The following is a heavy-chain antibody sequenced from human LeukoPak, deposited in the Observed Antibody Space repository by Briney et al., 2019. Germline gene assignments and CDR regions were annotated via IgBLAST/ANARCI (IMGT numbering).Heavy chain of an antibody. J-gene: IGHJ4*02. Sequence: GGSLRLSCAASGFTFSSYSMNWVRQAPGKGLEWVSYISSSGSAIYYADSVKGRFTISRDNAKNSLYLQMNSLRAEDTAVYYCARARKNTYYDFWSGYVDYWGQGTLVTVSS. V-gene: IGHV3-21*05. D-gene: IGHD3-3*01. CDR3: ARARKNTYYDFWSGYVDY. CDR2: ISSSGSAI. CDR1: GFTFSSYS.